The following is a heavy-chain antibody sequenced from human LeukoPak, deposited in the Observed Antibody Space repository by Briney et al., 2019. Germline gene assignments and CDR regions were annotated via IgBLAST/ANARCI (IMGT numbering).Heavy chain of an antibody. Sequence: ASVKVSCKASGYTFTSYGISWVRQAPGQGLEWMGWISAYNGNTNYAQKLQGRVTLTTDTSTSTAYMELRSLRSDDTAVYYCARDWAGFWSGYYYYGMDVWGQGTTVTVSS. D-gene: IGHD3-3*01. J-gene: IGHJ6*02. CDR1: GYTFTSYG. CDR3: ARDWAGFWSGYYYYGMDV. V-gene: IGHV1-18*01. CDR2: ISAYNGNT.